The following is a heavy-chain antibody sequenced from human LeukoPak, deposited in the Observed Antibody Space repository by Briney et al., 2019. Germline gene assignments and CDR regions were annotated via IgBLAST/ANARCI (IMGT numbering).Heavy chain of an antibody. D-gene: IGHD6-13*01. CDR1: GGSINNYY. CDR2: IYHSGNA. Sequence: SETLSLTCTVSGGSINNYYWSWIRQPPGKGLEWIGRIYHSGNADVTPSLNSRATISPDRSKNQFYMKMSSVTAADTAVYYCARGDGVASASGEVDPWGQGTLVTVTS. V-gene: IGHV4-4*07. J-gene: IGHJ5*02. CDR3: ARGDGVASASGEVDP.